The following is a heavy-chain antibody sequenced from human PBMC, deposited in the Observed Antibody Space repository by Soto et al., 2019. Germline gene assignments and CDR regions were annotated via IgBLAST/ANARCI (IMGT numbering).Heavy chain of an antibody. CDR1: GFTFSSYS. V-gene: IGHV3-21*01. D-gene: IGHD3-3*01. J-gene: IGHJ3*02. CDR3: ARDGPSTYYDFWSGPDDAFDI. Sequence: GGSLRLSCAASGFTFSSYSMNWVRQAPGKGLEWVSSISSSSSSYIYYADSVKGRFTISRDNAKNSLYLQMNSLRAEDTAVYYCARDGPSTYYDFWSGPDDAFDIWGQGTMVTVSS. CDR2: ISSSSSSYI.